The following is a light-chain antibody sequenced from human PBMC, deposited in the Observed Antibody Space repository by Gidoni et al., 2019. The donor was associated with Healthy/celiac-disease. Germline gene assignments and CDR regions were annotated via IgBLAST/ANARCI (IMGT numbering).Light chain of an antibody. Sequence: DIQMTQSPSTLSASVGDRVTITCRASQSISSWLAWYQQKQGKAPKLLIYKASSLESGVPSSFSGSGSGTEFTLTISSLQPDDFATYYCQQYNSYPYTFGQGTKLEIK. J-gene: IGKJ2*01. CDR3: QQYNSYPYT. CDR1: QSISSW. CDR2: KAS. V-gene: IGKV1-5*03.